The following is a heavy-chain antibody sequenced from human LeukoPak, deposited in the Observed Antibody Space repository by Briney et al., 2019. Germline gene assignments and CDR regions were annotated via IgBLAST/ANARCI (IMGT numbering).Heavy chain of an antibody. CDR1: GASISSGSNY. Sequence: PSETLSLTCSVSGASISSGSNYWGWIRQPPGKTLEWIGSIYSSGSTYYNPSLKSRVIIIIDTPKNHFSLTLSSVTAADTAVYYCARTHPSYSGSPLDYWGQGTLVTVSS. J-gene: IGHJ4*02. CDR2: IYSSGST. V-gene: IGHV4-39*07. CDR3: ARTHPSYSGSPLDY. D-gene: IGHD1-26*01.